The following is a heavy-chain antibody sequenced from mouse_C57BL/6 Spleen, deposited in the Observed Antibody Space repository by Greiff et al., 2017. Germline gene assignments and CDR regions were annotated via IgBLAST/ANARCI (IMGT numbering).Heavy chain of an antibody. CDR1: GYTFTSYW. D-gene: IGHD2-4*01. Sequence: QVQLQQPGAELVMPGASVKLSCKASGYTFTSYWMHWVKQRPGQGLEWIGEIDPSDSYTNYNQKFKGKSTLTVDKSSSTAYMQLSSLTSEDSAVYYGASRGDYDGGAMDYWGQGTSVTVSS. CDR3: ASRGDYDGGAMDY. CDR2: IDPSDSYT. V-gene: IGHV1-69*01. J-gene: IGHJ4*01.